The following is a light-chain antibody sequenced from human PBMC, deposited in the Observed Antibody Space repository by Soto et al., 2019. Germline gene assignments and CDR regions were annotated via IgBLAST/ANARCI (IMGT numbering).Light chain of an antibody. CDR2: GAS. CDR1: QSVSSNY. CDR3: QQYGSSPGT. J-gene: IGKJ1*01. V-gene: IGKV3-20*01. Sequence: EIVLTQSPCTLSLSPGERATLSCRASQSVSSNYLAWYLQKPGQAPILLIYGASTRATGIPGRFSGSGSGTDFTLTISRLEPEDFAVYYCQQYGSSPGTFGQGTKVDIK.